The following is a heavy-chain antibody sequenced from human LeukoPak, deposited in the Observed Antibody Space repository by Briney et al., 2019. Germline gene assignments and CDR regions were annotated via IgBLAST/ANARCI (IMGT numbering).Heavy chain of an antibody. CDR3: ARLSSGYKTNFDY. J-gene: IGHJ4*02. CDR2: IYYSGST. Sequence: SEPLSLTCTVSGGSISSYYWSWIRQPPGKGLEWIGYIYYSGSTNYNPSLKSRVTISVDTSKNQFSLKLSSVTAADTAVYYCARLSSGYKTNFDYWGQGTLVTVSS. CDR1: GGSISSYY. D-gene: IGHD3-22*01. V-gene: IGHV4-59*08.